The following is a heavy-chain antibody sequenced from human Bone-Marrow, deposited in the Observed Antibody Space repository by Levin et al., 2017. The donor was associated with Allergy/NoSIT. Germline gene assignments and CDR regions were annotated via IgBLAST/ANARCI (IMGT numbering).Heavy chain of an antibody. CDR2: ISSSSSYI. V-gene: IGHV3-21*01. Sequence: LSLTCAASGFSFRSYSMNWVRQAPGKGLEWVSSISSSSSYIYYADSVKGRFTISRDNAKNSLYLQMNSLRAEDTAVYYCARDQGLEAKLNDYYYYYGMDVWGQGTTVTVSS. D-gene: IGHD3-16*01. CDR3: ARDQGLEAKLNDYYYYYGMDV. CDR1: GFSFRSYS. J-gene: IGHJ6*02.